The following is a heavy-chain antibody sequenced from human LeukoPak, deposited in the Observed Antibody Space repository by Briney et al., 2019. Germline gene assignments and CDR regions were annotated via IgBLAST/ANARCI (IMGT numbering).Heavy chain of an antibody. Sequence: GGSLRLSCAASGFTFSSYAMSRVRQAPGKGLEWVSAISGSGDSTYYGDSVKGRFTISRDNSKNTLYLQMNGLRAEDTAVYYCAKTRPLDSSSWSHGDYWGQGTLVTVSS. J-gene: IGHJ4*02. CDR1: GFTFSSYA. CDR2: ISGSGDST. D-gene: IGHD6-13*01. V-gene: IGHV3-23*01. CDR3: AKTRPLDSSSWSHGDY.